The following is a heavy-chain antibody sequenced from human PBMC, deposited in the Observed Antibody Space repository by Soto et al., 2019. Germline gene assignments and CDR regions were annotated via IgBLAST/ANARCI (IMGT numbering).Heavy chain of an antibody. V-gene: IGHV3-33*01. CDR2: IWNDGSTT. D-gene: IGHD4-17*01. Sequence: LVESGGGVAQPGRSLRLSCATSGFSFSPSGMHWVHQAPGKGLGWVAIIWNDGSTTYYADSVKGRFTISRDNSKNTLYLQMNSLRDEDTAVYYCARDGGHYDVDYWGQGTLVTVSS. CDR1: GFSFSPSG. CDR3: ARDGGHYDVDY. J-gene: IGHJ4*02.